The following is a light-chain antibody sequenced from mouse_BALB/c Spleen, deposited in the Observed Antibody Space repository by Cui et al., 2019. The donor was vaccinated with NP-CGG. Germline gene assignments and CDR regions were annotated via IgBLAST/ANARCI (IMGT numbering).Light chain of an antibody. Sequence: QAVVTQEYALTTSPGETVTLSCRSSTGAVTTTNYANWVQEKPDNLFTGLIGGTNNRAPGVPARFSGSLIGDKAALTITGAQTEDEALYFCALWYSNHWVFGGGTKLTVL. V-gene: IGLV1*01. J-gene: IGLJ1*01. CDR1: TGAVTTTNY. CDR3: ALWYSNHWV. CDR2: GTN.